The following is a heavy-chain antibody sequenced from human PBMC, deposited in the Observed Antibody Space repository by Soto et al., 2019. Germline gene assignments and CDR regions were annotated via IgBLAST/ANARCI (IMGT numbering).Heavy chain of an antibody. CDR3: ARLYCGGDCYLSSYHYYGMDV. Sequence: PSETLSLTCTVSGGSISSYYWSWIRQPPGKGLEWLGYIYYSGSTKYNPSLKSRVTISVEMSKNQFSLKLSSVTAADTAVYYCARLYCGGDCYLSSYHYYGMDVWGQGTTGTVSS. J-gene: IGHJ6*02. D-gene: IGHD2-21*02. V-gene: IGHV4-59*08. CDR1: GGSISSYY. CDR2: IYYSGST.